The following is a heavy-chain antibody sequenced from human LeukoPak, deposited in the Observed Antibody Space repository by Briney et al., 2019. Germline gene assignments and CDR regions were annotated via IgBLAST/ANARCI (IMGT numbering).Heavy chain of an antibody. CDR2: IYYSGST. J-gene: IGHJ4*02. CDR1: GGSISSYY. D-gene: IGHD1-26*01. CDR3: ARGGGSPEF. V-gene: IGHV4-59*01. Sequence: SETLSLTCSVSGGSISSYYWSWVRQPPGKGLEWIGYIYYSGSTKYNPSLESRVTISVDTSKSQFSLKLSSVTTADTAVYYCARGGGSPEFWGQGTQVTVSS.